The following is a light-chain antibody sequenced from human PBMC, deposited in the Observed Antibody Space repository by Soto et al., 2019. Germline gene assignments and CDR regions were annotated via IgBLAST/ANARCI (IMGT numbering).Light chain of an antibody. V-gene: IGKV1-12*01. CDR3: QQANMFPIP. CDR1: QDISSW. CDR2: TTS. Sequence: DIQMTQSPSFVSASVGDRVTVTCRASQDISSWLAWYQQKPGKAPKLMIYTTSTLGSGVPSRFSGSRSGTDFTLTISGLQPEDFATYYCQQANMFPIPFGPGTRLEIK. J-gene: IGKJ5*01.